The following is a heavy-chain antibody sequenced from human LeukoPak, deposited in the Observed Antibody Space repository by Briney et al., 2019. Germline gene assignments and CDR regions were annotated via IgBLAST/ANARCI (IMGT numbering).Heavy chain of an antibody. V-gene: IGHV7-4-1*02. D-gene: IGHD3-3*01. CDR2: INTNTGNP. CDR3: ARKPDSYDFWSCYYYYGMDV. CDR1: GYTFTNLA. J-gene: IGHJ6*02. Sequence: ASVKVSCKASGYTFTNLAMNWVRQDPGQGLEGLGWINTNTGNPTYAQGFTGRFVFSLDTSVSTAYLQIRSLKAEDTAVYYCARKPDSYDFWSCYYYYGMDVWGQGTTVTVSS.